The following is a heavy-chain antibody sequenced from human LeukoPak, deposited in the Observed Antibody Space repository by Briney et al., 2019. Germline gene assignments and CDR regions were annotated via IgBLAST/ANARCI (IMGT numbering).Heavy chain of an antibody. CDR2: INHSGST. CDR3: ARGSDSSSWTFDY. V-gene: IGHV4-34*01. D-gene: IGHD6-13*01. Sequence: ASETLSLTCAVYGGSFSGYYWSWIRQPPGKGLEWIGEINHSGSTNYNPSLKSRVTISVDTSKNQFSLKLSSVTAADTAVYYCARGSDSSSWTFDYWGQGTLVTVSS. J-gene: IGHJ4*02. CDR1: GGSFSGYY.